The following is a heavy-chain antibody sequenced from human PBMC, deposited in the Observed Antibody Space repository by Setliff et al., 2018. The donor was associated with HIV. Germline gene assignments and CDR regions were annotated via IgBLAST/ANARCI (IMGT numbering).Heavy chain of an antibody. V-gene: IGHV4-30-2*01. D-gene: IGHD3-22*01. CDR3: ARSEAYYDSCGYDY. J-gene: IGHJ4*02. CDR1: GGSISSGGYS. CDR2: IYHSGST. Sequence: SETLSLTCAVSGGSISSGGYSWSWIRQPPGKGLEWIGYIYHSGSTYYNPSLKSRVTISVDRSKNQFSLKLSSVTAADTAVYYCARSEAYYDSCGYDYWGQGTLVTVSS.